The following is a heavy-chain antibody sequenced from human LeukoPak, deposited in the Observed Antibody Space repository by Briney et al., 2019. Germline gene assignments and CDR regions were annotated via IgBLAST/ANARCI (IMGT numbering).Heavy chain of an antibody. J-gene: IGHJ4*02. CDR3: AAASARPSSRRIDY. V-gene: IGHV1-8*01. CDR1: GYTFTSYD. Sequence: GASVKVSCKASGYTFTSYDINWVRQATGQGLEWMGWMNPNSGNTGYAQKFQGRVTITTDESTSTAYMELSSLRSEDTAVYYCAAASARPSSRRIDYWGQGTLVTVSS. CDR2: MNPNSGNT. D-gene: IGHD6-6*01.